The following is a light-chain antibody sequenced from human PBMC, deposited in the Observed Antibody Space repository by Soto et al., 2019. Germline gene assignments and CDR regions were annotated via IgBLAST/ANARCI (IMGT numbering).Light chain of an antibody. CDR3: QQHSTWPRT. Sequence: EIVLTQSPGTLSLSPGQRATLSCRASENIRSNYVAWFQQKPGQAPRLLIYGAVSRATGIPDRFSGSGSGTEFTLTISSLEPEDFGVYYCQQHSTWPRTVGGGTKVDIK. J-gene: IGKJ4*01. V-gene: IGKV3D-20*02. CDR2: GAV. CDR1: ENIRSNY.